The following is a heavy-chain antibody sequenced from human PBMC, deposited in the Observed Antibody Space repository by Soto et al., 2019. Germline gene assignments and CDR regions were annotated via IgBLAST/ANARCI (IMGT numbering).Heavy chain of an antibody. V-gene: IGHV1-69*01. Sequence: QVQLVQSGAEVKKPGSSVKVSCKASGGTFSSYAISWVRQAPGQGLEWMGGIIPIFGTANYAQKFQGRVTITADESTSTAYMELSSLRSEDTAVHYCARGGYCSGGSCYHGMDVWGQGTTVTVSS. CDR1: GGTFSSYA. J-gene: IGHJ6*02. CDR3: ARGGYCSGGSCYHGMDV. CDR2: IIPIFGTA. D-gene: IGHD2-15*01.